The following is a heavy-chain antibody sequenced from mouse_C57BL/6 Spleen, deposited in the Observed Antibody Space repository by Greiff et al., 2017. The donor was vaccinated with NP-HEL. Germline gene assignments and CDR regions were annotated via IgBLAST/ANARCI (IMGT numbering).Heavy chain of an antibody. Sequence: QVQLQQSGAELVKPGASVKLSCKASGYTFTEYTIHWVKQRSGQGLEWIGWFYPGSGSIKYNEKFKDKATLTAAKSSSTVYMKLSRCTSEDSAVYFCARQILSENYFDDWGQVTTLTVAT. CDR2: FYPGSGSI. D-gene: IGHD1-1*02. J-gene: IGHJ2*01. CDR1: GYTFTEYT. CDR3: ARQILSENYFDD. V-gene: IGHV1-62-2*01.